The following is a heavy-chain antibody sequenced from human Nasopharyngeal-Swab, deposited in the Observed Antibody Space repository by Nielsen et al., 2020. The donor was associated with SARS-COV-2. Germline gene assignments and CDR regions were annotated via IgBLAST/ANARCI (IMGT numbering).Heavy chain of an antibody. V-gene: IGHV3-23*01. Sequence: GGSLRLSCAASGFTLSMSWVRQAPGKGLEWVSAISGSGGRTYYADSVKGRFTISRDNSKNTLYLQMNSLRAEDTAVYYCARDRGIAVAGTHYYYGMDVWGQGTTVTVSS. D-gene: IGHD6-19*01. CDR3: ARDRGIAVAGTHYYYGMDV. J-gene: IGHJ6*02. CDR1: GFTLS. CDR2: ISGSGGRT.